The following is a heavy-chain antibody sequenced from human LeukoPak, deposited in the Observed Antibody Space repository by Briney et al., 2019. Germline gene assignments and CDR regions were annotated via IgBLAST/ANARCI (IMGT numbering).Heavy chain of an antibody. CDR1: GGSISSYY. Sequence: PETLSLTCTVSGGSISSYYWSWIRQPPGKGLEWIGYMYYSGSTNHNPSLKSRVTISLDTSKNQFSLKLSSVTAADTAVYYCARAYTSWSFDYWGQGTLVTVSS. V-gene: IGHV4-59*01. CDR3: ARAYTSWSFDY. J-gene: IGHJ4*02. D-gene: IGHD2-2*02. CDR2: MYYSGST.